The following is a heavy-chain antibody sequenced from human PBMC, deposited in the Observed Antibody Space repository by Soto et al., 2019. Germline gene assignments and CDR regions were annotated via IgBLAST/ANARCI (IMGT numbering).Heavy chain of an antibody. CDR1: GGSITIGAYY. CDR2: IYRTGNT. Sequence: SETLSLTCSVSGGSITIGAYYWSWIRHHPARGLEWIGYIYRTGNTYYHPSLRSRALISVDTSKNQFSLTLNSVTAADTATYYCARLRIATNNYKWFDPWGQGTLVTVSS. V-gene: IGHV4-31*03. J-gene: IGHJ5*02. D-gene: IGHD2-21*01. CDR3: ARLRIATNNYKWFDP.